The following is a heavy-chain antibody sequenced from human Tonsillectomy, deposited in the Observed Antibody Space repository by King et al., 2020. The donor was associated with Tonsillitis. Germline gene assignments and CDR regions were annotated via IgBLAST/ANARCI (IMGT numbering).Heavy chain of an antibody. Sequence: VQLVESGGGSVQPGGSLRLSCAASGFTFSNYAMNWVRQAPGKGLEWVSGVSGSGGSTYYADSVKGRFTVSRDNSKNTLFLQMNSPRAEDTAVYYCAKDPMTTVTSRNSAAIDHWGQGTLVTVSS. CDR1: GFTFSNYA. V-gene: IGHV3-23*04. CDR3: AKDPMTTVTSRNSAAIDH. J-gene: IGHJ4*02. CDR2: VSGSGGST. D-gene: IGHD4-11*01.